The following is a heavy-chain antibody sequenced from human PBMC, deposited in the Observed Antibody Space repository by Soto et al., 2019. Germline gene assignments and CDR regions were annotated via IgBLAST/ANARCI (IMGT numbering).Heavy chain of an antibody. J-gene: IGHJ4*02. CDR2: FTGSGGAT. V-gene: IGHV3-23*01. CDR1: GFILSRYA. D-gene: IGHD3-10*01. Sequence: EMQVLESGGGLVQPGGSLTLSCAASGFILSRYAMSWIRQAPGKGLDWVSGFTGSGGATWYADSLKGRFTISRDTSKNTFYLHLNSLRAEDTAVYYCAKAGGDCWGQGTPFTVSS. CDR3: AKAGGDC.